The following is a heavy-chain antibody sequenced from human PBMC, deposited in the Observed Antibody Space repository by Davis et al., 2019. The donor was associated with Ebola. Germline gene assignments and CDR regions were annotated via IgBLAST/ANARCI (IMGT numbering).Heavy chain of an antibody. J-gene: IGHJ4*02. D-gene: IGHD4-11*01. CDR1: GFTFSSYW. Sequence: GESLKISCAASGFTFSSYWLSWVRQAPGKGLEWVANIKQDGSEKYYVDSVKGRFTISRDSAKNSLYLQMNSLRAEDTAVYYCARGATVTTTPLDYWGQGTLVTVSS. CDR3: ARGATVTTTPLDY. V-gene: IGHV3-7*01. CDR2: IKQDGSEK.